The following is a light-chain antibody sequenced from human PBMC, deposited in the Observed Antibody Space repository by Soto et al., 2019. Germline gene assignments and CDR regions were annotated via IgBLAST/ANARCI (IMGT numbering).Light chain of an antibody. Sequence: QSVLTQSPSASASLGASVKLTCTLSSGHSNYAIAWHQQQSEKGPRYLMKLNSDGSHSKGDGIPDRFSGSSSGAERYLTISSLQSEDAADYHCQTWGSGIVVFGGGTKLTVL. CDR3: QTWGSGIVV. CDR2: LNSDGSH. V-gene: IGLV4-69*01. J-gene: IGLJ2*01. CDR1: SGHSNYA.